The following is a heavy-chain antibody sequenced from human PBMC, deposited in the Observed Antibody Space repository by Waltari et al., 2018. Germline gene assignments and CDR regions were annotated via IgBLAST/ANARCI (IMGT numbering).Heavy chain of an antibody. CDR2: IYHSGST. V-gene: IGHV4-38-2*01. CDR1: GYSISSGYY. D-gene: IGHD2-8*01. J-gene: IGHJ3*01. CDR3: ARLLNGAFDF. Sequence: QVQLQESGPGLEKPSETLSLTCAVSGYSISSGYYWGWFRQTPGKGLDWIGGIYHSGSTYYNPALKSRVTISVDTSKNQFSLKLSSVTAADTAVYYCARLLNGAFDFWGQGTMVTVSS.